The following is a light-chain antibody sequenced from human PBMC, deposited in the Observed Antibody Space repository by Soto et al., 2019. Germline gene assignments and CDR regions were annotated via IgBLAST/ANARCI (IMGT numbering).Light chain of an antibody. CDR1: SSDVGGYNY. J-gene: IGLJ1*01. CDR3: SSFTIITTYV. Sequence: QSVLTQPASVSGSPGQSITISCTGTSSDVGGYNYVSWYQQHPGKAPKLMIYDVNNRPSGVSNRFSGSKSGNTASLTISGLQAEDEADYYCSSFTIITTYVFGTGTKVTV. V-gene: IGLV2-14*01. CDR2: DVN.